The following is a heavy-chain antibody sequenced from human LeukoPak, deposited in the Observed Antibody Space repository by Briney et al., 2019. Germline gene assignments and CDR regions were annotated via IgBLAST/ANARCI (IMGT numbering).Heavy chain of an antibody. V-gene: IGHV5-51*01. J-gene: IGHJ4*02. CDR3: TNRYSGSYNDY. CDR1: GYDFTSNW. D-gene: IGHD1-26*01. CDR2: IYPGDSDT. Sequence: GESLKISCKGSGYDFTSNWIGWVRQMPGKGLEWMGIIYPGDSDTRYSPPFQGQVIISADKSISTAYLQWSSPKASDTAMYYCTNRYSGSYNDYWGQGTLVTVSS.